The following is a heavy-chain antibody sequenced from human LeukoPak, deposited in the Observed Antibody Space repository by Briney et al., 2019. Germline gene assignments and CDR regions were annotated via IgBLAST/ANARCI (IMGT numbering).Heavy chain of an antibody. CDR2: IYYSGST. D-gene: IGHD4-23*01. CDR1: GGSISSGGYY. J-gene: IGHJ4*02. V-gene: IGHV4-31*03. CDR3: ARLTTTGVNDY. Sequence: PSETLSLTCTVSGGSISSGGYYWSWIRQHPGKGLEWIGYIYYSGSTYYNPSLKSRVTISVDTSKNQFSLKLSSVTAADTAVYYCARLTTTGVNDYWGQGTLVTVSS.